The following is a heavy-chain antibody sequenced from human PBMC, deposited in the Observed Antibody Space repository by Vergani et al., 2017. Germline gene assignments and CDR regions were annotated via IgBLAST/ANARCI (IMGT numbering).Heavy chain of an antibody. CDR1: GGSIGTSNYQ. Sequence: QLQLQESGPGLVKPSETLSLKCIVSGGSIGTSNYQWGWIRQSPGKGLEWIGRIYTSGSTNYNPSLKSRVTMSVDTSKNQFSLKLSAVTAADTAVYYCAREGIAVPYNWFDPWGQGTLVTVSS. D-gene: IGHD6-19*01. CDR3: AREGIAVPYNWFDP. J-gene: IGHJ5*02. V-gene: IGHV4-39*07. CDR2: IYTSGST.